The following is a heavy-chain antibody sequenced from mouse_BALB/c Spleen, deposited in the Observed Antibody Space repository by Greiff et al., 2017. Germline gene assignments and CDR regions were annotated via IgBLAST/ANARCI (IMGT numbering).Heavy chain of an antibody. CDR3: ARLYYDYSYYAMDY. CDR2: ISYDGSN. Sequence: ESGPGLVKPSQSLSLTCSVTGYSITSGYYWNWIRQFPGNKLEWMGYISYDGSNNYNPSLKNRISITRDTSKNQFFLKLNSVTTEDTATYYCARLYYDYSYYAMDYWGQGTSVTVSS. J-gene: IGHJ4*01. CDR1: GYSITSGYY. V-gene: IGHV3-6*02. D-gene: IGHD2-4*01.